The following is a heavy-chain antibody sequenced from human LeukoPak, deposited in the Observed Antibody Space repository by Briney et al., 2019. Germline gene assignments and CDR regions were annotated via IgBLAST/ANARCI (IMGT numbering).Heavy chain of an antibody. CDR1: GFTFSNYN. CDR2: ITSSGTYI. D-gene: IGHD1-1*01. CDR3: ARWEGYSYFDY. Sequence: GGSLRLSCAASGFTFSNYNMNWVRQAPGKAMEWVSSITSSGTYIFYADSVKGRFTISRDNAKNSLYLQMDSLGPEDTAVYYCARWEGYSYFDYWGQGTLVTVSS. J-gene: IGHJ4*02. V-gene: IGHV3-21*01.